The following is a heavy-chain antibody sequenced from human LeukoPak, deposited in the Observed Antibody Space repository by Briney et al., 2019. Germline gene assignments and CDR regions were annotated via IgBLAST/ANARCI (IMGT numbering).Heavy chain of an antibody. CDR2: IYYSGST. V-gene: IGHV4-59*12. D-gene: IGHD4-17*01. Sequence: SETLSLTCTVSGGSISSYYWSWIRQPPGKGLEWIGYIYYSGSTNYNPSLKSRVTISLDMSENHFSLKLTSVTAADTAVYYCARGQGTVTTHWGQGTLVTVSS. J-gene: IGHJ4*02. CDR3: ARGQGTVTTH. CDR1: GGSISSYY.